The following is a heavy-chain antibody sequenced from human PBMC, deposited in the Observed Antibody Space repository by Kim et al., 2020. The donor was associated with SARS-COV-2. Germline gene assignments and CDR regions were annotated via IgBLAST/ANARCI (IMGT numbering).Heavy chain of an antibody. V-gene: IGHV4-39*07. J-gene: IGHJ5*02. Sequence: KSRVTISVDTSKNQFSLKLSSVTAADTAVYYCARDSKVVEQQLVEGWFDPWGQGTLVTVSS. D-gene: IGHD6-13*01. CDR3: ARDSKVVEQQLVEGWFDP.